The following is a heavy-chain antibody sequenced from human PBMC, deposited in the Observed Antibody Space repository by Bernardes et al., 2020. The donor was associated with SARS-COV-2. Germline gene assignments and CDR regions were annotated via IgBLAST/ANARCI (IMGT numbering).Heavy chain of an antibody. Sequence: GSLRLSCAASGFTFSSYWMSWVRQAPGKGLEWVANIKGDGSQRSSVDSVRGRFTISRDNAKNLLYLQMNSLRVEDTAVYYCAKEYCSSTSCYMGSYYFYYGMGVWGQGTPVTVSS. CDR3: AKEYCSSTSCYMGSYYFYYGMGV. D-gene: IGHD2-2*02. J-gene: IGHJ6*02. CDR1: GFTFSSYW. V-gene: IGHV3-7*04. CDR2: IKGDGSQR.